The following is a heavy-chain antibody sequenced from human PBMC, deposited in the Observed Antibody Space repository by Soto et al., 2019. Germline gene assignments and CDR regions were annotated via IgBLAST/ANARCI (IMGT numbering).Heavy chain of an antibody. D-gene: IGHD6-19*01. CDR1: GFTFSDYY. CDR3: AVAVAGPTAIGY. J-gene: IGHJ4*02. Sequence: GGSLRLSCAASGFTFSDYYMSWIRQAPGKGLVWVSRINSDGSSTSYADSVKGRFTISRDNAKNTLYLQMNSLRAEDTAVYYCAVAVAGPTAIGYWGQGTLVTVSS. V-gene: IGHV3-74*01. CDR2: INSDGSST.